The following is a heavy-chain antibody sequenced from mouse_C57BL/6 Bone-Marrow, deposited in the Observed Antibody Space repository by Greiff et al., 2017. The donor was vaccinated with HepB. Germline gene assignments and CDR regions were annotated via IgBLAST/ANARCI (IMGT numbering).Heavy chain of an antibody. Sequence: QVQLQQPGAELVKPGASVKLSCKASGYTFTSYWMHWVKQRPGRGLEWIGRIDPNSGGTKYNEKFKSKATLTVDKPSSTAYMQRSSLTSEDSAVYYCAIQQGEGWLLLLAMDYWGQGTSVTVSS. J-gene: IGHJ4*01. CDR1: GYTFTSYW. CDR3: AIQQGEGWLLLLAMDY. CDR2: IDPNSGGT. D-gene: IGHD2-3*01. V-gene: IGHV1-72*01.